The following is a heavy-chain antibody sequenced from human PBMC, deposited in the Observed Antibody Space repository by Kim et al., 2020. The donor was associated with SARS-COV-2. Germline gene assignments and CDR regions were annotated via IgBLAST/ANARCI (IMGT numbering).Heavy chain of an antibody. Sequence: SVKGRFTIARDNSKNTLYLQMNSLRAEDTAVYYCARDPTANYYGSGSLRYWGQGTLVTVSS. J-gene: IGHJ4*02. D-gene: IGHD3-10*01. CDR3: ARDPTANYYGSGSLRY. V-gene: IGHV3-30*07.